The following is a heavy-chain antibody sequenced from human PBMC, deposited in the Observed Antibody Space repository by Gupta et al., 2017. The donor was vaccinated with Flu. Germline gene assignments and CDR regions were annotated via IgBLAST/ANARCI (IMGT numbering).Heavy chain of an antibody. CDR3: AREGGDYCTDMNCVGWFDP. V-gene: IGHV1-46*03. CDR2: INPSAGST. Sequence: QVQLVQSGAEVKKPGASVKLSCKAFGYTFTRYYMHWVRQAPGQGLEWMGIINPSAGSTRYAQKFQGRVTMTRDTSTSTVYMELSSLRSEDTAVYYCAREGGDYCTDMNCVGWFDPWGQGTLVTVSS. D-gene: IGHD2-8*02. J-gene: IGHJ5*02. CDR1: GYTFTRYY.